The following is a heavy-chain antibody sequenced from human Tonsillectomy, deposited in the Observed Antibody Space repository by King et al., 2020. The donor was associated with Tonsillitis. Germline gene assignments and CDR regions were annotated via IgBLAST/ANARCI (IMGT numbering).Heavy chain of an antibody. Sequence: VQSGRSLRLSCAASGFTFSNYVMHWVRQAPGKGLEWVAVISYDGDNQFYPDSVKGRFTISRDNSKSTLFLYMNSLGAEDTAVYYCVRGPPSKYDFWSGYWNYWGQGTLVTVSS. J-gene: IGHJ4*02. CDR2: ISYDGDNQ. CDR3: VRGPPSKYDFWSGYWNY. V-gene: IGHV3-30*04. CDR1: GFTFSNYV. D-gene: IGHD3-3*01.